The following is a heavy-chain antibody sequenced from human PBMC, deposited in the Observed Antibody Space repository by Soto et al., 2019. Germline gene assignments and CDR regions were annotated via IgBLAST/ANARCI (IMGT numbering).Heavy chain of an antibody. CDR1: GFTFSNYE. Sequence: GGSLRLSCAASGFTFSNYEMNWVCQAPGKGLEWISYISSSGGTIYYTDSVKGRFTISRDNAKKSLYLQMNSLRADDTAVYYCARDYYDSSGYYSGTDAFDIWGQGTMVTVSS. CDR3: ARDYYDSSGYYSGTDAFDI. V-gene: IGHV3-48*03. J-gene: IGHJ3*02. CDR2: ISSSGGTI. D-gene: IGHD3-22*01.